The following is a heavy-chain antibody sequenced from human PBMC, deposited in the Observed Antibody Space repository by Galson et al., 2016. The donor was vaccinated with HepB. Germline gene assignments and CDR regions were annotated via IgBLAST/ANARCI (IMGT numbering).Heavy chain of an antibody. D-gene: IGHD5-12*01. CDR1: GYTFTNYD. Sequence: SVKVSCKASGYTFTNYDIAWVRQAPGQGLEWMGWISVYSGNTDYAQKFQGRLTLTKDTSTRTAYMELRSLRSDDTAVYYCARDPRDPYSGYDLSVWFDPWGQGTLVTVSS. CDR2: ISVYSGNT. CDR3: ARDPRDPYSGYDLSVWFDP. V-gene: IGHV1-18*04. J-gene: IGHJ5*02.